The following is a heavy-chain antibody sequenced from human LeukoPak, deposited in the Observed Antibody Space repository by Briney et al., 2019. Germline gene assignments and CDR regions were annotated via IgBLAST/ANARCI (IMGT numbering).Heavy chain of an antibody. CDR3: AKEKVAAAGPHWLHYFDY. Sequence: GGSLRLSCAASGFTFSSYGMSWVRQAPGKGLEWVSAISGSGGSTYYADSVKGRFTISRDNSKNTLYLQMNSLRAEDTAVYYCAKEKVAAAGPHWLHYFDYWGQGTLVTVSS. D-gene: IGHD6-13*01. CDR2: ISGSGGST. V-gene: IGHV3-23*01. J-gene: IGHJ4*02. CDR1: GFTFSSYG.